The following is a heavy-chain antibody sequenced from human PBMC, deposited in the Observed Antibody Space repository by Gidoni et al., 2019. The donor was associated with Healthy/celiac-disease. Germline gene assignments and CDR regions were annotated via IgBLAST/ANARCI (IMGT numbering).Heavy chain of an antibody. CDR2: ISYDGSNK. CDR3: AKPELEAPYYYYYYMDV. J-gene: IGHJ6*03. V-gene: IGHV3-30*18. Sequence: QVQLVESGGGGVQPGRSLRPSCAASGFTFSSYGMHWVRRAPGTGLEWVAVISYDGSNKYYADSVKGRFTISRDNSKNTLYLQMNSLRAEDTAVYYCAKPELEAPYYYYYYMDVWGKGTTVTVSS. D-gene: IGHD1-1*01. CDR1: GFTFSSYG.